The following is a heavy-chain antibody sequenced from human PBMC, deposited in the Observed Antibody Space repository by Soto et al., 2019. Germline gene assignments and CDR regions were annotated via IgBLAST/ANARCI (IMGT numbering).Heavy chain of an antibody. Sequence: ASVKVSCKASGGTFSSYTISWVRQAPGQGLEWMGRIIPILGIANYAQKFQGRVTITADKSTSTAYMELSSLRSEDTAVYYCARAVGSWSPQYYFDYWGQGTLVTVSS. CDR2: IIPILGIA. CDR1: GGTFSSYT. J-gene: IGHJ4*02. CDR3: ARAVGSWSPQYYFDY. D-gene: IGHD6-13*01. V-gene: IGHV1-69*02.